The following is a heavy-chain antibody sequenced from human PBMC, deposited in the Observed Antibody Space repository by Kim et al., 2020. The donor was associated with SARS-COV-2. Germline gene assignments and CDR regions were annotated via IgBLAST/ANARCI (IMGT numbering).Heavy chain of an antibody. Sequence: GGSLRLSCAASGFTFSSYAMHWVRQAPGKGLEWVAVISYDGSNKYYADSVKGRFTISRDNSKNTLYLQMNSLRAEDTAVYYCAREAPYYGSGIHDAFDI. CDR3: AREAPYYGSGIHDAFDI. CDR1: GFTFSSYA. CDR2: ISYDGSNK. V-gene: IGHV3-30*04. D-gene: IGHD3-10*01. J-gene: IGHJ3*02.